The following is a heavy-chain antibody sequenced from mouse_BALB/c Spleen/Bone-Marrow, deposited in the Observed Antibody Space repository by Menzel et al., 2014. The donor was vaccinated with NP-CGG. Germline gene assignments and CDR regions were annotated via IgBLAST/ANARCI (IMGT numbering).Heavy chain of an antibody. V-gene: IGHV5-17*02. Sequence: EVQVVESGGGLVQPGGSRKLSCAASGFTFSSFGMHWVRQAPEKGLEWVAYISSVSSTIYYADTVMGRFTISRDNPKNTLFLQMTSLRSEDTAMYYCARSGSSSGYFDYWGQGTTLTVSS. CDR3: ARSGSSSGYFDY. CDR1: GFTFSSFG. CDR2: ISSVSSTI. D-gene: IGHD1-1*01. J-gene: IGHJ2*01.